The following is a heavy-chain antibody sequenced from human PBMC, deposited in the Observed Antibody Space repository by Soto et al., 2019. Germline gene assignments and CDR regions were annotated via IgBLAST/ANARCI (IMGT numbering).Heavy chain of an antibody. Sequence: ASVKVSCKASGGTFSSYTISWVRQAPGQGLEWMGWINPDSGGTNYAQKFQGWVTMTRDTSISTAYMELSRLRSDDTAVYYCAKDAGVGLAPALAFDIWGQGTMVTVSS. CDR2: INPDSGGT. CDR3: AKDAGVGLAPALAFDI. D-gene: IGHD2-8*02. V-gene: IGHV1-2*04. J-gene: IGHJ3*02. CDR1: GGTFSSYT.